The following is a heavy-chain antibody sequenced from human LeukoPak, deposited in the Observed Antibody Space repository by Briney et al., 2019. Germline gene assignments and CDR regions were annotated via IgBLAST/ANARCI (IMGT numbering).Heavy chain of an antibody. J-gene: IGHJ5*02. D-gene: IGHD5-12*01. CDR1: GSTFGNAW. CDR3: TTAYEGDWFDP. V-gene: IGHV3-15*01. Sequence: TSGGSLRLSCAASGSTFGNAWMTWVRQAPGKGLEWVGRIKSKTDGGTTDYAAPVKGRFTISRDDSKNTLYLQMNSLKTEDTAVYYCTTAYEGDWFDPWGQGTLVTVSS. CDR2: IKSKTDGGTT.